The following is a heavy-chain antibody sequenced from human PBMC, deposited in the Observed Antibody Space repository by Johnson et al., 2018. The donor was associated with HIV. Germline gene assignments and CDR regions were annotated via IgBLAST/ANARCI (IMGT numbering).Heavy chain of an antibody. Sequence: QVQLVESGGGLVQPGGSLRLSCAASGFIFSSYGMHWVRQAPGKGLQWVAFIRYDGSNKYYADSVKGRFTISRDNSKNTLYLQMNSLRAEDTAVYYCARACVVVPFYAFDIWGQGTMVTVSS. V-gene: IGHV3-30*02. CDR2: IRYDGSNK. J-gene: IGHJ3*02. CDR3: ARACVVVPFYAFDI. D-gene: IGHD2-21*01. CDR1: GFIFSSYG.